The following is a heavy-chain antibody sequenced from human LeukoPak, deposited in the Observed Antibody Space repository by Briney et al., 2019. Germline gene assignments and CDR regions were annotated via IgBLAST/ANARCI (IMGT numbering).Heavy chain of an antibody. J-gene: IGHJ4*02. D-gene: IGHD4-17*01. CDR1: GFTISSNY. V-gene: IGHV3-66*01. CDR3: VFDFGRDY. CDR2: LYSGGGT. Sequence: GGSLRLSCAASGFTISSNYMSWVRQAPGKGLEWVSVLYSGGGTYYTDSVRGRFTISRDKFKSTMYLQMNSLRAEDTAVYYCVFDFGRDYWGQGTLVTVSS.